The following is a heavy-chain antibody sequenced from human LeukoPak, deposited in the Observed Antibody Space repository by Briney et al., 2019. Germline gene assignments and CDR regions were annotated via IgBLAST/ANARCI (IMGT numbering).Heavy chain of an antibody. Sequence: SETLSLTCVVSGYSISSGFYWGWIRQPPGKGLEWIASIYHSGSTYHNPSLKSRVTISVDTSKNQFSLKLSSVTAADTAVYYCARGEAMVRGGYFDYWGQGTLVTVSS. CDR2: IYHSGST. V-gene: IGHV4-38-2*01. D-gene: IGHD3-10*01. J-gene: IGHJ4*02. CDR1: GYSISSGFY. CDR3: ARGEAMVRGGYFDY.